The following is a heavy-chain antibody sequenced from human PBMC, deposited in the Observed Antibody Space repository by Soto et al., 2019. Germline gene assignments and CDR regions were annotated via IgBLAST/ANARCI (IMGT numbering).Heavy chain of an antibody. V-gene: IGHV1-2*04. CDR1: GYTFTGYY. CDR2: INPNSGGT. D-gene: IGHD6-13*01. J-gene: IGHJ3*02. CDR3: ARERDQAAAGLENAFDI. Sequence: QVQLVQSGAEVKKPGASVKVSCKASGYTFTGYYMHWVRQAPGQGLEWMGWINPNSGGTNYAQKFQGWVTMTRDTSISTAYMELSRLRSDDTAVYYCARERDQAAAGLENAFDIWGQGTMVTVSS.